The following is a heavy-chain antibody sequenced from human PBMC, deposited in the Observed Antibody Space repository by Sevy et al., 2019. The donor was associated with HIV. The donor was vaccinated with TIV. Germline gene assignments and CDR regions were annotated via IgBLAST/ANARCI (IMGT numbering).Heavy chain of an antibody. D-gene: IGHD6-19*01. CDR1: GGTFSSYA. V-gene: IGHV1-69*13. Sequence: ASVKVSCKASGGTFSSYAISWVRQAPGQGLEWMGGIIPIFGTANYAQKFQGRVTITADESTSTAYMELSSLRSEDTAGYYCARVKLGSSGWYNWFDPWGQGTLVTVSS. CDR3: ARVKLGSSGWYNWFDP. J-gene: IGHJ5*02. CDR2: IIPIFGTA.